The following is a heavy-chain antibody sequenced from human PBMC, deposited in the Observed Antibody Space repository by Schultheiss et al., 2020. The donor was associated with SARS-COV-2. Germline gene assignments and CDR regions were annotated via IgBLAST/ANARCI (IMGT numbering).Heavy chain of an antibody. CDR3: ARDLPGPTGTAETFDP. CDR1: GYTLTELS. Sequence: ASVKVSCKVSGYTLTELSMHWVRQAPGQGLEWMGWINPNSGGTNYAQKFRGRVTMTTDASTSTAYMELRSLRSDDTAVYYCARDLPGPTGTAETFDPWGQGTLVTVSS. CDR2: INPNSGGT. J-gene: IGHJ5*02. D-gene: IGHD1-1*01. V-gene: IGHV1-2*02.